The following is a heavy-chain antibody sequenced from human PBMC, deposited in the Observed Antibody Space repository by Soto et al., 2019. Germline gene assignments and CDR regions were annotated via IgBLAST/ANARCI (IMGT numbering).Heavy chain of an antibody. Sequence: QVQLVESGGGVVQPGRSLRLSCAASGFTFRSCGMHWVRQAPGKGLEWVAVLWYDGSTKFYADSVKGRFTISRDNSKNTVSLEMNNPRAEDTAVYYCARDLGRNWKIPNDGFNIWGQGTMVTVSS. CDR3: ARDLGRNWKIPNDGFNI. CDR1: GFTFRSCG. V-gene: IGHV3-33*01. D-gene: IGHD1-1*01. J-gene: IGHJ3*02. CDR2: LWYDGSTK.